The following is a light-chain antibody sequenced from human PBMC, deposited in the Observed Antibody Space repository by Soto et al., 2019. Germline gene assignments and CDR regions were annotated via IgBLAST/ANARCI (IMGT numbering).Light chain of an antibody. CDR2: AAS. CDR3: QQTFSRVLS. V-gene: IGKV1-39*01. CDR1: QSITTY. Sequence: DIQMTQSPSSLSASVGDRVTITCRASQSITTYLNWYRQKPGKAPKLLIYAASSLQSGVPSRFSGSGSETEFTLTISSLQPEDVATYYCQQTFSRVLSFGGGTKVEI. J-gene: IGKJ4*01.